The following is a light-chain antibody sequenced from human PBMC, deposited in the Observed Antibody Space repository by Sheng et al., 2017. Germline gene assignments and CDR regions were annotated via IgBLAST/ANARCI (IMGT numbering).Light chain of an antibody. CDR3: QSYDSSLSGCX. Sequence: QSVLTQPPSASGTPGQRVTISCSGSSSNIGSNTVNWYQQLPGTAPKLLIYGINNRPSGVPDRFSGSKSGTSASLAITGLQAEDEADYYCQSYDSSLSGCXFGTGTRVTVL. J-gene: IGLJ1*01. CDR2: GIN. CDR1: SSNIGSNT. V-gene: IGLV1-40*01.